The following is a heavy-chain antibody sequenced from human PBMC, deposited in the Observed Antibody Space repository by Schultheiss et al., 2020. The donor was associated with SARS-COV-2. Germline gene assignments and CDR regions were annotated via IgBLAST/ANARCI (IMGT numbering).Heavy chain of an antibody. CDR2: IRSKAYGGTT. D-gene: IGHD6-13*01. J-gene: IGHJ2*01. CDR3: TRDLFGIAAAPGGWYFDL. V-gene: IGHV3-49*03. CDR1: GFTFGDYA. Sequence: GESLKISCTASGFTFGDYAMSWFRQAPGKGLEWVGFIRSKAYGGTTEYAASVKGRFTISRDDSKSIAYLQRNSLKTEDTAVYYCTRDLFGIAAAPGGWYFDLWGRGTLVTVSS.